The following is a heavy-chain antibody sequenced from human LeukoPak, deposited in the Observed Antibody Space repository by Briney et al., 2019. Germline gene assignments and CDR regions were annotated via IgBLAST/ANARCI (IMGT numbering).Heavy chain of an antibody. Sequence: GGSLRLSCAASGFTFSSYSMNWVRQAPGKGLEWISYISSYSGSTIYYADSVKGRFTISRDNAKNALYLQMNSLRYEDTAVYHCERGLAPWGQGTLVTVSS. V-gene: IGHV3-48*02. J-gene: IGHJ5*02. CDR2: ISSYSGSTI. CDR1: GFTFSSYS. CDR3: ERGLAP.